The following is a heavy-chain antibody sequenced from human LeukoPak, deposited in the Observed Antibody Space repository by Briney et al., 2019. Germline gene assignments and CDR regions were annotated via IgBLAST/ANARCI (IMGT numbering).Heavy chain of an antibody. CDR3: ARESPLGHYFDY. J-gene: IGHJ4*02. CDR2: IYTSGST. Sequence: SQTLSLTCTVSGGSISSGSYYWSWIRQPAGKGLEWIGRIYTSGSTNYNPSLKSRVTISVDTSKNQFSLKLSSVTAADTPVYYCARESPLGHYFDYWGQGTLVTVSS. CDR1: GGSISSGSYY. V-gene: IGHV4-61*02. D-gene: IGHD3-16*01.